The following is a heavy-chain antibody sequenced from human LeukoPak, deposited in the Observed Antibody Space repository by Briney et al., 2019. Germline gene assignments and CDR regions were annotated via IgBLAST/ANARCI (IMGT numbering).Heavy chain of an antibody. D-gene: IGHD5/OR15-5a*01. Sequence: GGSLRLSCAASGFTFSGYGMHWVRQAPGKGLEWVAVISYDGSNKYYADSVKGRFTISRDNSKNTLYLQMNSLRAEDTGVYYCAKDAMSTSFDYWGQGTLVTVSS. J-gene: IGHJ4*02. CDR1: GFTFSGYG. V-gene: IGHV3-30*18. CDR2: ISYDGSNK. CDR3: AKDAMSTSFDY.